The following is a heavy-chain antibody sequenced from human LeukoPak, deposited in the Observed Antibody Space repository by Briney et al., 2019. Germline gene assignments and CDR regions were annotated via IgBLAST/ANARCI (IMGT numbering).Heavy chain of an antibody. Sequence: ASVKVSCKASGYTFTSYGISWVRQAPGQGLEWVGWISAYNGNTNYAQKLQGRVTMTTDTSTSTAYMELRSLRSDDTAAYYCARDSPASGIAPTFDPWGQGTLVTVSS. CDR2: ISAYNGNT. CDR1: GYTFTSYG. D-gene: IGHD6-13*01. V-gene: IGHV1-18*01. J-gene: IGHJ5*02. CDR3: ARDSPASGIAPTFDP.